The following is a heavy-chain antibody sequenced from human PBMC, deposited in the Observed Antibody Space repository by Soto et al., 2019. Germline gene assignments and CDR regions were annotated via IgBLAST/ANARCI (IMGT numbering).Heavy chain of an antibody. Sequence: ASVNVSFKSSGSTFTSYYMHWVREAPGQGLEWMGIINPSGGSTSYAQKFQGRVTMTRDTSTSTVYMELSSLRSEDTAVYYCASTPVRFLGPWFDPWGQGTLVTFSS. V-gene: IGHV1-46*01. D-gene: IGHD3-3*01. CDR2: INPSGGST. CDR3: ASTPVRFLGPWFDP. CDR1: GSTFTSYY. J-gene: IGHJ5*02.